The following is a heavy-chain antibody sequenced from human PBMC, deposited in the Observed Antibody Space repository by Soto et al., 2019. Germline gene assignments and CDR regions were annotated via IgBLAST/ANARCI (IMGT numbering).Heavy chain of an antibody. J-gene: IGHJ6*02. Sequence: PGGSLRLSCAASGFTFSSYGMHWVRQAPGKGLEWVAVISYDGSNKYYADSVKGRFTISRDNSKNTLYLQMNSLKSEDMAVYYCARRLKGDFSNGLEVWGQGTTVTVSS. V-gene: IGHV3-30*03. CDR1: GFTFSSYG. D-gene: IGHD3-16*01. CDR3: ARRLKGDFSNGLEV. CDR2: ISYDGSNK.